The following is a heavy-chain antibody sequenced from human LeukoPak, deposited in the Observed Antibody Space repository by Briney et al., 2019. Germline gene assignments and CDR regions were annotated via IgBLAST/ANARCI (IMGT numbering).Heavy chain of an antibody. D-gene: IGHD4-23*01. CDR2: INPNTGVT. Sequence: ASVRVSCKASGYTFTDYYLHWVRPAPGQGFECMGWINPNTGVTDYAHKFQGRVTMTRDTSISTAYMELSSLKSDDTAVYYCARDTVAWDFDFWGQGTLVTVSS. V-gene: IGHV1-2*07. J-gene: IGHJ4*02. CDR1: GYTFTDYY. CDR3: ARDTVAWDFDF.